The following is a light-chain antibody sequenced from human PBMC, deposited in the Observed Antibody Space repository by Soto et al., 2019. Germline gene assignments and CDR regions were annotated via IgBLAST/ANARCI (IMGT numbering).Light chain of an antibody. Sequence: EIVLTQSPGTLSLSPGARVTISCRASQSITLNYLAWYQQKPGQAPSLLIYVASSSATGIPDRFSGSGSGTDFTLTISRLEPEDFAVYYCQQYDSSPRTFGQGTKVEIK. V-gene: IGKV3-20*01. CDR1: QSITLNY. J-gene: IGKJ1*01. CDR2: VAS. CDR3: QQYDSSPRT.